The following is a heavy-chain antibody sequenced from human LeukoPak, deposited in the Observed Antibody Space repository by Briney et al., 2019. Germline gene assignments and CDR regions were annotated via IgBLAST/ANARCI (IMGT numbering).Heavy chain of an antibody. J-gene: IGHJ6*02. D-gene: IGHD3-3*01. V-gene: IGHV1-8*01. Sequence: ASVKVSCKASGYTFTSYDINWVRRATGQGLEWMGWLNPKNGSTGYAQKFQGRVIMTRNTSISTAYMELSSLTSEDTAVYYCARARITVFGVITYYYYYYGMDVWGQGTTVTVSS. CDR2: LNPKNGST. CDR1: GYTFTSYD. CDR3: ARARITVFGVITYYYYYYGMDV.